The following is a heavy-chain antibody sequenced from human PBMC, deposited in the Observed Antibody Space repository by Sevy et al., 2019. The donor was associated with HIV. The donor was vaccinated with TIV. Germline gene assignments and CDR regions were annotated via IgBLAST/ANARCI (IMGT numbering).Heavy chain of an antibody. D-gene: IGHD4-17*01. CDR3: AREYHGDYLYYFDS. CDR2: IYSGGNT. V-gene: IGHV3-53*01. J-gene: IGHJ4*02. Sequence: GGSLRLSCAASGFTVSTNYMCWVRQAPGKGLEWVSVIYSGGNTYYADSVKGRFTISRDKSKNTLYLQMNTLTPEDTAMYYCAREYHGDYLYYFDSWGQGTLVTVSS. CDR1: GFTVSTNY.